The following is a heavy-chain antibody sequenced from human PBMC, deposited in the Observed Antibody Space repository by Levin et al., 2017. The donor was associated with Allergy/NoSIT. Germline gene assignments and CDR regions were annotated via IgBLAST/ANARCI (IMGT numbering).Heavy chain of an antibody. D-gene: IGHD5-12*01. CDR2: IYPGDSDS. CDR3: ASGYDYFQC. CDR1: GYSFSSYW. V-gene: IGHV5-51*01. J-gene: IGHJ4*02. Sequence: GESLKISCKGSGYSFSSYWLGWVRQMPGKGLEWMGVIYPGDSDSRYSPSFEGQVRFSVDKSTSTAYLQWRSLKASDTAIYYCASGYDYFQCWGQGTLVTVS.